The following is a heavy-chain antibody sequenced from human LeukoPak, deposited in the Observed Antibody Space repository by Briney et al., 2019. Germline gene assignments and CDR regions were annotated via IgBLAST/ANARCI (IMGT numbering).Heavy chain of an antibody. CDR2: INHSGST. J-gene: IGHJ4*02. Sequence: SETLSLTCAVYGGSFSGYYWSRIRQPPGKGLEWIGEINHSGSTNYNPSLKSRVTISVDTSKNQFSLKLSSVTAADTAVYYCARGITGTTEKTYYFDYWGQGTLVTVSS. CDR1: GGSFSGYY. CDR3: ARGITGTTEKTYYFDY. V-gene: IGHV4-34*01. D-gene: IGHD1-20*01.